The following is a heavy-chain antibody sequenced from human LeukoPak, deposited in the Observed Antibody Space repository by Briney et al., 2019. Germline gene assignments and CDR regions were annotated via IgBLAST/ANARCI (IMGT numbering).Heavy chain of an antibody. CDR2: FYSGGST. CDR3: ARVYSGYDLPGSLANYYFDY. V-gene: IGHV4-4*07. Sequence: PSETLSLTCTVSGGSISSYYWSWIRQPAGKGLEWIGRFYSGGSTDYNPSLKSRVTMSVHTSKNQFSLKLSSVTAADTAVYYCARVYSGYDLPGSLANYYFDYWGQGTLATVSS. D-gene: IGHD5-12*01. J-gene: IGHJ4*02. CDR1: GGSISSYY.